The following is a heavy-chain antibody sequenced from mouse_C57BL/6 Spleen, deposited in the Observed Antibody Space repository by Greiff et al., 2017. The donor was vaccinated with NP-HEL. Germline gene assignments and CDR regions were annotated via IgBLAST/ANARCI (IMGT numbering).Heavy chain of an antibody. CDR1: GYTFTDYN. Sequence: VQLKQSGPELVKPGASVKIPCKASGYTFTDYNMDWVKQSHGKSLEWIGDINPNNGGTIYNQKFKGKATLTVDKSSSTAYMELRSLTSEDTAVYYCARSNYSNYLAWFAYWGQGTLVTVSA. V-gene: IGHV1-18*01. D-gene: IGHD2-5*01. J-gene: IGHJ3*01. CDR3: ARSNYSNYLAWFAY. CDR2: INPNNGGT.